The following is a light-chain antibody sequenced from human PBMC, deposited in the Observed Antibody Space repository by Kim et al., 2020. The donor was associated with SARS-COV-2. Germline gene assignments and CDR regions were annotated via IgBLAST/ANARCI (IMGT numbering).Light chain of an antibody. CDR3: SSYTSSSTWV. J-gene: IGLJ3*02. CDR1: SSDVGGYNY. Sequence: GQSLTISCTGTSSDVGGYNYVSWYQQHPSKAPILMFYDINNRPSGVSHRFAGTKSGNTASLTISGLQAEDEADYYCSSYTSSSTWVFGGGTQLTVL. CDR2: DIN. V-gene: IGLV2-14*03.